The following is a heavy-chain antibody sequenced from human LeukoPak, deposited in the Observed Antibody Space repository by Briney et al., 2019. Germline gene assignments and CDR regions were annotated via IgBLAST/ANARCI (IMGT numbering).Heavy chain of an antibody. V-gene: IGHV4-59*01. Sequence: TPSGTLSLTCTVSGGSISSYYWSWLRQPPGKGLEWIGYIYYSGSTNYNPSLKSRVTISVDTSKNQFSLKLSSVTAADTAVYYCARDPSYYYDSSGYYVSGAFDIWGQGTMVTVSS. CDR1: GGSISSYY. CDR2: IYYSGST. J-gene: IGHJ3*02. CDR3: ARDPSYYYDSSGYYVSGAFDI. D-gene: IGHD3-22*01.